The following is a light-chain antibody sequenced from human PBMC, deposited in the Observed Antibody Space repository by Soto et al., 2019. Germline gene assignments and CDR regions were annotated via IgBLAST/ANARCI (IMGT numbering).Light chain of an antibody. Sequence: EIVMTQSPATLSVSPGERATLSCRASQSVRSNLAWYQQKPGQAPRLLIYDASNRATGIPARFSGSGSGTEFTLTISSLQSEDCAIYYCQQYHTWPITFGQGTKVDI. J-gene: IGKJ1*01. V-gene: IGKV3D-15*01. CDR1: QSVRSN. CDR3: QQYHTWPIT. CDR2: DAS.